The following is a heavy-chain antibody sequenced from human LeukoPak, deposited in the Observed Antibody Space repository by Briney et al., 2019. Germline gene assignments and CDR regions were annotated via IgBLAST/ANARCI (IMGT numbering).Heavy chain of an antibody. CDR1: GYTFTDNY. J-gene: IGHJ4*02. Sequence: ASVKVSRKASGYTFTDNYIHWVRQAPGQGLEWMGWINPNSGGTNYAQKFQGRVTMTRDTSISTAYMELSSLRSDDTAVYYCARDLGGVAGDYWGQGTLVTVSS. V-gene: IGHV1-2*02. CDR3: ARDLGGVAGDY. CDR2: INPNSGGT. D-gene: IGHD6-19*01.